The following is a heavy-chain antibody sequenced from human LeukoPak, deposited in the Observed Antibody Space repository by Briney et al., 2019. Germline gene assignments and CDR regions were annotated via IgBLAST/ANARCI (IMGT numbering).Heavy chain of an antibody. CDR1: GLTVRNTW. V-gene: IGHV3-15*01. Sequence: PGGSLRLSCAASGLTVRNTWMSWVRQAPGKGLEWVGRSKSKGDGGTTDHAAPVKGRFTISRDDSKNTLNLQMNSLKTEDTAVYYCTTYNSRDAFDIWGQGTMVTVSS. CDR3: TTYNSRDAFDI. CDR2: SKSKGDGGTT. J-gene: IGHJ3*02. D-gene: IGHD2/OR15-2a*01.